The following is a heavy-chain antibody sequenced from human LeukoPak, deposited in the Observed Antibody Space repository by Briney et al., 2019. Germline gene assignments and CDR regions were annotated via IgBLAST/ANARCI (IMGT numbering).Heavy chain of an antibody. CDR2: ISGSGGST. J-gene: IGHJ6*02. D-gene: IGHD5-18*01. CDR3: SKGGGYSYGPRDYYYYGMDV. Sequence: PGGSLRLSCAASGFTFSSYAMSWVRQAPGKGLEWVSAISGSGGSTYYADSVKGRFTTSRDNSKNTLYLQMNRLRAEDTAVYYCSKGGGYSYGPRDYYYYGMDVWGQGTTVTVSS. CDR1: GFTFSSYA. V-gene: IGHV3-23*01.